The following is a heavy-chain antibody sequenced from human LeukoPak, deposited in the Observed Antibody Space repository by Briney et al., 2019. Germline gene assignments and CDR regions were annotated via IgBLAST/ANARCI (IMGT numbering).Heavy chain of an antibody. V-gene: IGHV3-23*01. Sequence: GGSLRLSCAASGFTVSTYGMTWVRQPPGKGLEWVSAFSATDGSAQYAESGKGRFAISRDNSKNSLYLQMNSLRDEDTAVYYCAKARIAAAGTGAFDVWGQGTMVTVSS. CDR1: GFTVSTYG. CDR2: FSATDGSA. D-gene: IGHD6-13*01. CDR3: AKARIAAAGTGAFDV. J-gene: IGHJ3*01.